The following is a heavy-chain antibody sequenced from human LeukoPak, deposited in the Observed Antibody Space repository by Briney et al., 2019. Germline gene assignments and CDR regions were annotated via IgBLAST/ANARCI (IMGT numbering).Heavy chain of an antibody. J-gene: IGHJ5*02. D-gene: IGHD4-11*01. V-gene: IGHV3-30-3*01. Sequence: PGGSLRLSCAASGVTFSSYAMHWVRQAPGKGLEWVAVISYDGSNKYYADSVKGRFTISRDNSKNTLYLQMNSLRAEDTAVYYCARVHPMTTRDWFDPWGQGTLVTVSS. CDR3: ARVHPMTTRDWFDP. CDR2: ISYDGSNK. CDR1: GVTFSSYA.